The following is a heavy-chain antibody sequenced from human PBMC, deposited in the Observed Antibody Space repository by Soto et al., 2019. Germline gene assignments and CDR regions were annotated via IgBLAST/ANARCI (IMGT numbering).Heavy chain of an antibody. CDR1: GFSFSSYA. J-gene: IGHJ4*02. V-gene: IGHV3-30*18. CDR2: ISHDGNIQ. Sequence: QVQLVESGGGVVQPGRSLRLSCAASGFSFSSYAMHWVRQAPGKGLEWVAIISHDGNIQRYADFVEGRFIVFRDNSNNNMLLQMESLKTDDTAVYYCAKELADGDFWRGLEYWGQGTLVTVAS. CDR3: AKELADGDFWRGLEY. D-gene: IGHD3-3*01.